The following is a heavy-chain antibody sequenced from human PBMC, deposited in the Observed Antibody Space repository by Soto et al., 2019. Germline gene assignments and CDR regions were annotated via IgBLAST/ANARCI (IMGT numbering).Heavy chain of an antibody. CDR2: IYYAGTT. Sequence: PSETLSLTCTVSGGSLSNYYWSWTRQPPGKGLEWIGYIYYAGTTTYNPSLKSRVTISLDRSKNQFSLKLDSVTAADTAVYYCTRLGGYYHALDSWGQGTLVTVSS. J-gene: IGHJ4*02. CDR3: TRLGGYYHALDS. V-gene: IGHV4-59*08. D-gene: IGHD3-22*01. CDR1: GGSLSNYY.